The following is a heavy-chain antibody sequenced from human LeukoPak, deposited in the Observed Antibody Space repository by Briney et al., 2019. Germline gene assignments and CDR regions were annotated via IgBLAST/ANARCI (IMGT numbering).Heavy chain of an antibody. CDR2: ISSSSDTI. J-gene: IGHJ3*02. Sequence: GGSLRLSCAASGFTFGPYTMNWVRQAPGKGLEWVSYISSSSDTIYYADSVKGRFTISRDNAKNSLYLQMNSLRAEDTAVYYCARPLAATWAFDIWGQGTMVTVSS. CDR1: GFTFGPYT. V-gene: IGHV3-48*04. CDR3: ARPLAATWAFDI. D-gene: IGHD6-13*01.